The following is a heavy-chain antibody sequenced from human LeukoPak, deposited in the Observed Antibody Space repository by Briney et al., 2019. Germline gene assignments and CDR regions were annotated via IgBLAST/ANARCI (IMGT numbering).Heavy chain of an antibody. V-gene: IGHV3-23*01. CDR2: ISGSGGST. D-gene: IGHD3-10*01. J-gene: IGHJ4*02. CDR1: GFTFSSYA. CDR3: AKDRLNHMVRGVISLYYFDY. Sequence: GGSLRLSCAASGFTFSSYAMSWVRQAPGKGLEWVSAISGSGGSTYYADSVKGRFTISRDNSKNTLYLQMNSLRAEDTAVYYCAKDRLNHMVRGVISLYYFDYWGQGTLVTVSS.